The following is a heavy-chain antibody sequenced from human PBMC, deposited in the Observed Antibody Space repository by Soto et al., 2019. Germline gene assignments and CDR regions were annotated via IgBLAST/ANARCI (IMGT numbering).Heavy chain of an antibody. D-gene: IGHD2-2*01. Sequence: QVQLQESGPGLVEPLQTLSLTCTVSGVSISSPHYNWIWIRQYPGKGLAWIGFIHYSGTTYYNPSLKRRVAISVDTPRNAFSLRLSSVTAADTAVYYCTTRGDATKTRYWGQGTLVTVSS. CDR2: IHYSGTT. J-gene: IGHJ4*02. CDR3: TTRGDATKTRY. CDR1: GVSISSPHYN. V-gene: IGHV4-31*03.